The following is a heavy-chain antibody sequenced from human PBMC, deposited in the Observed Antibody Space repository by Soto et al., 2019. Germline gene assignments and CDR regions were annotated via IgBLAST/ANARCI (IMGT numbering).Heavy chain of an antibody. J-gene: IGHJ6*02. V-gene: IGHV3-30*18. CDR3: AKDQYSSSSAIYYYYGMDV. CDR1: GFTFSSYG. CDR2: ISYDGSNK. Sequence: PGRALRLSCAAAGFTFSSYGMHWVRQAPGKGLEWVAVISYDGSNKYYADSMKGRFTISRDNSKNRLYLQMNSLRAEDTAVYYCAKDQYSSSSAIYYYYGMDVWGQGTTVTASS. D-gene: IGHD6-6*01.